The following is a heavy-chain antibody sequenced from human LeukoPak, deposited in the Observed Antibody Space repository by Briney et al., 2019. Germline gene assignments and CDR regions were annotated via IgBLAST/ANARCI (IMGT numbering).Heavy chain of an antibody. CDR3: AKAELVGAAGAVGY. V-gene: IGHV3-23*01. CDR2: ISGSGGST. CDR1: GFTFSSFA. Sequence: GGSLRLSCAASGFTFSSFAMSWVRQAPGKGLEWVSAISGSGGSTYYADSVKGRFSVSRDNSKNTLYLQMNSLRAEDTAVYYCAKAELVGAAGAVGYWGQGTLVTVSS. D-gene: IGHD2-15*01. J-gene: IGHJ4*02.